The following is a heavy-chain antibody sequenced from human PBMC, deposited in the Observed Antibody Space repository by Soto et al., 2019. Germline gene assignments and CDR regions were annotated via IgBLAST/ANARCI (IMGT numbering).Heavy chain of an antibody. Sequence: EVQLVESGGGLVKPAGSLRLSCAASGFTFSIAWMSWVRQAPGKGLEWVGRIKSKTDGGTTDYAAPVKGRFTISRDDSKNTLWLPMNSLKIEVTAVYYCTVYGGNGGFDSWGQGTLVTVSS. CDR2: IKSKTDGGTT. D-gene: IGHD4-17*01. CDR1: GFTFSIAW. J-gene: IGHJ4*02. V-gene: IGHV3-15*01. CDR3: TVYGGNGGFDS.